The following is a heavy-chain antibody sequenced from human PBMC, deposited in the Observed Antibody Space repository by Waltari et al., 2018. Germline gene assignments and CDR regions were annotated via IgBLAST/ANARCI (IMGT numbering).Heavy chain of an antibody. Sequence: EVQLVESGGGLVQPGGSLKLSCAASGFTFSGSVIHWVRQAPGKGLEWVGRIRNKVNSYATAYGASLKGKFTISRDDLKNTAYLQMNRLKTEDTAVYYRTRALVGASLFDYWGQGILVTVSS. CDR1: GFTFSGSV. J-gene: IGHJ4*02. CDR2: IRNKVNSYAT. V-gene: IGHV3-73*02. D-gene: IGHD1-26*01. CDR3: TRALVGASLFDY.